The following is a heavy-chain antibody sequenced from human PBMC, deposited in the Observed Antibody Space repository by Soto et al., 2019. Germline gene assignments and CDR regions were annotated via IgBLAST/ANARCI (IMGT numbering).Heavy chain of an antibody. V-gene: IGHV1-2*04. CDR1: GYTFTGYY. D-gene: IGHD6-13*01. CDR2: INPNSGGT. CDR3: ARGAAAAGNGYYYYYYMDV. Sequence: ASVKVSWKASGYTFTGYYMHWVRQAPGQGLEWMGWINPNSGGTNYAQKFQGWVTMTRDTSISTAYMELSRLRSDDTAVYYCARGAAAAGNGYYYYYYMDVWGKGTTVTVSS. J-gene: IGHJ6*03.